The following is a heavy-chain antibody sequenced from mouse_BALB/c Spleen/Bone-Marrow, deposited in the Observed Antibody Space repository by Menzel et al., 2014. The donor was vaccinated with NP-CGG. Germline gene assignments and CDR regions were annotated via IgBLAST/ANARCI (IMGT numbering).Heavy chain of an antibody. D-gene: IGHD2-3*01. CDR2: IRNKANGHTT. V-gene: IGHV7-3*02. J-gene: IGHJ1*01. Sequence: EVMLVEFGGGLVQPGGSLRLSCATSGVTFXDYYMSWVRQPPGKALEWLGFIRNKANGHTTEYSASVKGWFTISRDNSQSILYLQMNTLRAEDSATYYCARDINDGYYWYFDVWGAGTTVTVSS. CDR1: GVTFXDYY. CDR3: ARDINDGYYWYFDV.